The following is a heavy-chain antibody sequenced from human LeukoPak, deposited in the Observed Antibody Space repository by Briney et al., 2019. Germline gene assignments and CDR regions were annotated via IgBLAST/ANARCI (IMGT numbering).Heavy chain of an antibody. CDR1: GYTFTGYY. CDR3: ARVDTAMVPYFDY. CDR2: INPNSGGT. V-gene: IGHV1-2*02. Sequence: GASVKVSCKASGYTFTGYYMHWVRQPPGQGLEWVGWINPNSGGTNYAQKFQGRVTMTRDTSISTAYMELSRLRSDDTAVYYCARVDTAMVPYFDYWGQGTLVAVSS. D-gene: IGHD5-18*01. J-gene: IGHJ4*02.